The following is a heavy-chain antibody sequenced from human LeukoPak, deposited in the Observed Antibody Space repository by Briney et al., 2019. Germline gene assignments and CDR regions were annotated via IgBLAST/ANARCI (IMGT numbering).Heavy chain of an antibody. Sequence: GASVKVSCKASGYTFTSYGISWVRQAPGQGLEWMGWISAYNGNTNYAQKFQGRVTMTRDTSISTVYMELNRLTSDDTALYYCARVGYCSGDRCYLHFDYWGQGTLVTVSS. J-gene: IGHJ4*02. CDR1: GYTFTSYG. V-gene: IGHV1-18*01. D-gene: IGHD2-15*01. CDR3: ARVGYCSGDRCYLHFDY. CDR2: ISAYNGNT.